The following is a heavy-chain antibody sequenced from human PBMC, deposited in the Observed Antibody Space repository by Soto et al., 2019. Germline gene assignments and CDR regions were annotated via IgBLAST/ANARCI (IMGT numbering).Heavy chain of an antibody. Sequence: EVQLLESGGGLVQPGGSLRLSCAASGFTFSNHGMSWVRQAPGKGLEWVSAISGTGGSTYYTDSVKGRFTISRDNSKNTLSLQAKTLRAEDTAVYYYAKDNGWLSVTWGQGTLVTVSS. CDR1: GFTFSNHG. CDR3: AKDNGWLSVT. D-gene: IGHD6-19*01. J-gene: IGHJ5*02. V-gene: IGHV3-23*01. CDR2: ISGTGGST.